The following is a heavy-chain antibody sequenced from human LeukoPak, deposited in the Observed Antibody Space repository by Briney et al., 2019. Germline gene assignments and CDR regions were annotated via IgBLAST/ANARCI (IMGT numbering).Heavy chain of an antibody. Sequence: ASVKVSCKASGYTFTSYAMHWVRQAPGQRLEWMGWINPNSGGTNYAQKFQGWVTMTRDTSISTAYMELSRLRSDDTAVYYCAREPLGYCSGGSCTYYYYGMDVWGQGTTVTVSS. D-gene: IGHD2-15*01. J-gene: IGHJ6*02. CDR1: GYTFTSYA. CDR3: AREPLGYCSGGSCTYYYYGMDV. V-gene: IGHV1-2*04. CDR2: INPNSGGT.